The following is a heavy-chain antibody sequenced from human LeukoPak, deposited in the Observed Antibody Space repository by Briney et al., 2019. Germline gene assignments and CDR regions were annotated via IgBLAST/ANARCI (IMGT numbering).Heavy chain of an antibody. J-gene: IGHJ5*02. CDR2: ISTYNGNT. CDR1: GYTFISYG. V-gene: IGHV1-18*01. CDR3: ARDPDISTNWFDP. D-gene: IGHD3-9*01. Sequence: GASVKVSCKASGYTFISYGISWVRQAPGQGLEWMGWISTYNGNTNYAQKIQGRVTMTTDTSTSTAYMELRSLRSDDTAVYYCARDPDISTNWFDPWGQGTLVTVSS.